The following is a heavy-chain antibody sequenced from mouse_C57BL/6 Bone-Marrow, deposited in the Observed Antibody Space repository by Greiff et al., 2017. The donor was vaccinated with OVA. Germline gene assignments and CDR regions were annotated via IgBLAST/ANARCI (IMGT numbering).Heavy chain of an antibody. Sequence: DVKLVESGGDLVKPGGSLKLSCAASGFTFSSYGMSWVRQTPDKRLEWVATISSGGSYTYYPDNVKGRFTISRDNAKNNLYLQMSHLKSEDTAMYYCARGTGRDYFDYWGQGTTLTVSS. J-gene: IGHJ2*01. D-gene: IGHD4-1*01. CDR3: ARGTGRDYFDY. V-gene: IGHV5-4*03. CDR2: ISSGGSYT. CDR1: GFTFSSYG.